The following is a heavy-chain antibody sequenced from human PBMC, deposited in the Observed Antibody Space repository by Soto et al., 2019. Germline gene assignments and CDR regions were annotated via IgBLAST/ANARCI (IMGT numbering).Heavy chain of an antibody. CDR1: GGSISTYY. CDR2: IFYSGST. V-gene: IGHV4-59*08. CDR3: ARTYYYGSGSFSANYYYGMDV. D-gene: IGHD3-10*01. J-gene: IGHJ6*02. Sequence: SETLSLTCTVSGGSISTYYWSWIRQPPGKGLECIGYIFYSGSTNYNPSLKSRVTISVDTSKNQFSLKLSSVTAADTAVYYCARTYYYGSGSFSANYYYGMDVWGQGTTVTVSS.